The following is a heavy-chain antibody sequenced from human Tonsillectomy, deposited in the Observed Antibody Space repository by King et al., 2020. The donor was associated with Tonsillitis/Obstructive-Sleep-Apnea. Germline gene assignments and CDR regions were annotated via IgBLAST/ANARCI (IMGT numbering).Heavy chain of an antibody. D-gene: IGHD1-26*01. CDR2: IRGKAYGGTT. Sequence: VQLVESGGGLVQPGRSLRLSCTVSGFTFGDYAMNWVRQAPGKGLEWVGFIRGKAYGGTTEYAASVKGRFTISRDDSKNIAYLQTNSLKSEDTAVYYCTRDPSGSSFDYWGQGTLVTVSS. J-gene: IGHJ4*02. CDR3: TRDPSGSSFDY. V-gene: IGHV3-49*04. CDR1: GFTFGDYA.